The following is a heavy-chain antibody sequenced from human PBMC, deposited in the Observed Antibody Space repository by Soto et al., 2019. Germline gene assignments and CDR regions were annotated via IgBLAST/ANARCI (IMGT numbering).Heavy chain of an antibody. CDR2: INPSGGST. V-gene: IGHV1-46*01. Sequence: ASVKVPCKASGYTFTSYYMHWVRQAPGQGLEWMGIINPSGGSTSYAQKFQGRVTMTRDTSTSTAYMELRSLRSDDTAVYYCATDWAAAGTFDYWGQGTLVTVSS. J-gene: IGHJ4*02. CDR3: ATDWAAAGTFDY. CDR1: GYTFTSYY. D-gene: IGHD6-13*01.